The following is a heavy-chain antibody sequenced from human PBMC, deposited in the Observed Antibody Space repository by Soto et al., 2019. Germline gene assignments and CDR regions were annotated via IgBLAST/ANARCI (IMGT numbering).Heavy chain of an antibody. CDR1: GDSVSSNSAA. V-gene: IGHV6-1*01. D-gene: IGHD3-3*01. CDR3: ARADNYDFWSGYYAGDYYYGMDV. CDR2: TYYRSKWYN. Sequence: PSQTLSLTCAISGDSVSSNSAAWNWIRQSPSRGLEWLGRTYYRSKWYNDYAVFVKSRITINPDTSKNQFSLQLNSVTPEDTAVYYCARADNYDFWSGYYAGDYYYGMDVWGQGTTVTVSS. J-gene: IGHJ6*02.